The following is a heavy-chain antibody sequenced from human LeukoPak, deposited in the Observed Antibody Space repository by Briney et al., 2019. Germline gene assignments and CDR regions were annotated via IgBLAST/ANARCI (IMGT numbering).Heavy chain of an antibody. Sequence: SETLSLTCTVAGGSISSGYYWGWIRQPPGKGLEWIGSIYHSGSTYYNPSLKSRVTISVDTSKNHFSLRLRSVTAADTAMYYCARGTLYRGWSYYLDFWGQGSQVTVSS. J-gene: IGHJ4*02. CDR1: GGSISSGYY. V-gene: IGHV4-38-2*02. CDR3: ARGTLYRGWSYYLDF. D-gene: IGHD6-19*01. CDR2: IYHSGST.